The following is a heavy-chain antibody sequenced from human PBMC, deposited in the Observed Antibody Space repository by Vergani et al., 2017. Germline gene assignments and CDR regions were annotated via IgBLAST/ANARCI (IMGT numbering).Heavy chain of an antibody. Sequence: QVQLQESGPGLVKPSETLSLTCTVSGGSISSYYWSWLRQPPGKGLEWIGYIYYTGSTNYNPSLRSRVTISIDTSKNQFSLKLSSVTAADTAVYYCARDRAGAPDYYDYMDVWGKGTTVTVSS. CDR3: ARDRAGAPDYYDYMDV. CDR2: IYYTGST. D-gene: IGHD5-24*01. CDR1: GGSISSYY. V-gene: IGHV4-59*01. J-gene: IGHJ6*03.